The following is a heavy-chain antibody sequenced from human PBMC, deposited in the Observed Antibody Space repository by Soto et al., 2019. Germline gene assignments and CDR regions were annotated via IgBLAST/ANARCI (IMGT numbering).Heavy chain of an antibody. CDR3: ARNLDDTATNYAMDV. J-gene: IGHJ6*02. CDR1: GFTFSRDV. Sequence: QVQLMESGGGVVQPGRSLRLSCGASGFTFSRDVMHWVRQAPGKGLEWVALIWHDGSDTYYGDSVKGRFTISRDNSKNTLYLEMNSLRADDTAVYYCARNLDDTATNYAMDVWGHGTTVIVSS. CDR2: IWHDGSDT. D-gene: IGHD5-18*01. V-gene: IGHV3-33*01.